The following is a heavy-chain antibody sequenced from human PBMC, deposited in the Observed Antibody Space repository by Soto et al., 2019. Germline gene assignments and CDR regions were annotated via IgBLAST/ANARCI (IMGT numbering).Heavy chain of an antibody. V-gene: IGHV3-48*02. Sequence: PVGSLRLSCAASGFTFSSYSMNWVRQAPGKGLEWVSYISSSSSTIYYADSVKGRFTISRDNAKNSPYLQMNSLRDEDTAVYYCARGGFDYYDSSGYWFDYWGQGTLVTVSS. D-gene: IGHD3-22*01. CDR2: ISSSSSTI. CDR1: GFTFSSYS. J-gene: IGHJ4*02. CDR3: ARGGFDYYDSSGYWFDY.